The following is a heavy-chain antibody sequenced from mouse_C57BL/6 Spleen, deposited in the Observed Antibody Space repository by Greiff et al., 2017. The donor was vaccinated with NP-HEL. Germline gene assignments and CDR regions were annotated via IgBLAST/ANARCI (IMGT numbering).Heavy chain of an antibody. CDR3: ARWDYDPFFAY. CDR1: GYTFTSYT. J-gene: IGHJ2*01. CDR2: INPSSGYT. V-gene: IGHV1-4*01. Sequence: QVQLQQSGAELARPGASVKMSCKASGYTFTSYTMHWVKQRPGQGLEWIGYINPSSGYTKYNQKFKDKATLTADKSSSTAYMQLSSLTSEDSAVYYCARWDYDPFFAYWGQGTTLTVSS. D-gene: IGHD2-4*01.